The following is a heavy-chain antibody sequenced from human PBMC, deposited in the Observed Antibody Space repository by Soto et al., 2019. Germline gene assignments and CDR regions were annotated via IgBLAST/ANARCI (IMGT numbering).Heavy chain of an antibody. CDR1: GFTFISYA. Sequence: PGRSLRLSCAASGFTFISYAMSWVLQAPGKGLEGVSAISGSGGSTYYADSVKGRFTISRDNSKNTLYLKMNSLRAEDTAIYNFANRGGRGETLFGYWGQGALLTVSS. J-gene: IGHJ4*02. CDR3: ANRGGRGETLFGY. D-gene: IGHD2-15*01. V-gene: IGHV3-23*01. CDR2: ISGSGGST.